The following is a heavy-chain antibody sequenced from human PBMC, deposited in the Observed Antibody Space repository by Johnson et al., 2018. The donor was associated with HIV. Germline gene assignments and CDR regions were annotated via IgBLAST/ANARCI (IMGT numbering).Heavy chain of an antibody. V-gene: IGHV3-43D*03. J-gene: IGHJ3*02. CDR2: ISWDGGNS. CDR3: AKVKSQNTIGDAFDI. Sequence: VQLVESGGGVVQPGGSLRLSCAVSGFNFDDYAMHWVRQVPGKGLEWVSLISWDGGNSYYADSVQGRFTISRDNSKNTLYLQMNSLRAEDTAMYYCAKVKSQNTIGDAFDIWGQGTMVTVSS. D-gene: IGHD3-16*01. CDR1: GFNFDDYA.